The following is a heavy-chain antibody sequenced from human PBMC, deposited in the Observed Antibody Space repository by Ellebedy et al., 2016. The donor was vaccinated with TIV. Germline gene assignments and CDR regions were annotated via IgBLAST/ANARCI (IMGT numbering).Heavy chain of an antibody. V-gene: IGHV1-18*04. CDR3: TRGFYEKFDP. CDR1: GYTFTKYG. Sequence: ASVKVSCKASGYTFTKYGISWVRQAPGQGLEWMGWIRGYNGDTNYAQKFQGRVTMTTDTSTSTVYMELRSLSFDDTAVYYCTRGFYEKFDPWGQGTLVTVS. D-gene: IGHD5/OR15-5a*01. J-gene: IGHJ5*02. CDR2: IRGYNGDT.